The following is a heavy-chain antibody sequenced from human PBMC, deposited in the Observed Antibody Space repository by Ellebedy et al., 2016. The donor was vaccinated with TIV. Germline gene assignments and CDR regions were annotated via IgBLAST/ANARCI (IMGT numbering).Heavy chain of an antibody. CDR2: IYYSGST. V-gene: IGHV4-61*08. D-gene: IGHD4/OR15-4a*01. Sequence: GSLRLSCTVSGGSVTSGDYYRNWIRQPPGKALEWIGYIYYSGSTNYNPSLRSRATISVDTSKNQFSLHLSSVTAADTAMYYCASANGRVESEYWGQGNLVTVSS. CDR3: ASANGRVESEY. J-gene: IGHJ4*02. CDR1: GGSVTSGDYY.